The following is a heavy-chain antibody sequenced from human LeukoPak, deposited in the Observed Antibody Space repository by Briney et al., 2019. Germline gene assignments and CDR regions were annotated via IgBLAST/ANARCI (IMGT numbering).Heavy chain of an antibody. CDR2: IYYSGST. Sequence: SETLSLTCTVSGGSINSYYWSWIRQPPGKGLEWIGYIYYSGSTNYNPSLKSRVTMSVDTPKNQFSLRLSSVTAADTAVYFCARHGQGLRYFDWLSFDSWGQGTLVTVSS. J-gene: IGHJ4*02. CDR1: GGSINSYY. D-gene: IGHD3-9*01. V-gene: IGHV4-59*08. CDR3: ARHGQGLRYFDWLSFDS.